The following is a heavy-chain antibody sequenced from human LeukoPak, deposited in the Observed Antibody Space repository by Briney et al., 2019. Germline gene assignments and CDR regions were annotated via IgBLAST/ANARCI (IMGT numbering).Heavy chain of an antibody. J-gene: IGHJ5*02. V-gene: IGHV1-3*01. D-gene: IGHD6-13*01. CDR3: ARGLGYGVFDP. Sequence: MGWINVGNGNTKSSQKFQGRVTITRDMSASTACMELSSLRSEDTAVYYCARGLGYGVFDPWGQGTLVTVSS. CDR2: INVGNGNT.